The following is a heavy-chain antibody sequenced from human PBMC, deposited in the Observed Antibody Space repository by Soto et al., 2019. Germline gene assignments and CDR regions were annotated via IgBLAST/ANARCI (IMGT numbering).Heavy chain of an antibody. D-gene: IGHD2-2*01. CDR3: ARVDCSSTSCYAGLGWFDP. V-gene: IGHV5-51*01. J-gene: IGHJ5*02. CDR1: GYSFTSYW. CDR2: IYPGDSDT. Sequence: PGESLKISCKGCGYSFTSYWIGWVRQMPGKGLEWMGIIYPGDSDTRYSPSFQGQVTISADKSISTAYLQWSSLKASDTAMYYCARVDCSSTSCYAGLGWFDPWGQGTLVTVSS.